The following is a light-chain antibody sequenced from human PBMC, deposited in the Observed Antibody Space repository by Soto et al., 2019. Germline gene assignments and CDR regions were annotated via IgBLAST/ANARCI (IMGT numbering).Light chain of an antibody. V-gene: IGKV3D-20*02. Sequence: EKVMTQSPATLSVSPGERATLSCRASQSVSSNLAWYQQKPGQAPRLLIYGASSRATGIPDRFSGSGSGTDFTLTISRLEPEDFAVCYCQQRSNWPPITFGQGTRLEIK. J-gene: IGKJ5*01. CDR3: QQRSNWPPIT. CDR1: QSVSSN. CDR2: GAS.